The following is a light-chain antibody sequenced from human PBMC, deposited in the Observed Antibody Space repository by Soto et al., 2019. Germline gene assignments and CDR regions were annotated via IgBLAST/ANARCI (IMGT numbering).Light chain of an antibody. CDR3: SSYTRSSTPI. V-gene: IGLV2-14*01. J-gene: IGLJ2*01. Sequence: QSVLTQPASVSGSPGQSITISCTGTSSDVAGYNYVSWYQQHPGKAPKLMIYDVSNRPSGVSNRFSGSKSGNTASLTISGLQAEDEADYYCSSYTRSSTPIFGGGTKRTVL. CDR2: DVS. CDR1: SSDVAGYNY.